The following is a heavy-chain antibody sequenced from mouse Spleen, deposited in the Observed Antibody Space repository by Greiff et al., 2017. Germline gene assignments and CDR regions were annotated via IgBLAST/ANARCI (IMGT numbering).Heavy chain of an antibody. D-gene: IGHD1-1*01. Sequence: VQLQQSGPELVKPGASVKISCKASGYTFTDYYMNWVKQSHGKSLEWIGDINPNNGGTSHNQKFKGKATLTVDKSSSTAYMELRSLTSEDSAVYYCARRGYYYGSSLWYFDVWGAGTTVTVSS. CDR1: GYTFTDYY. J-gene: IGHJ1*01. CDR3: ARRGYYYGSSLWYFDV. V-gene: IGHV1-26*01. CDR2: INPNNGGT.